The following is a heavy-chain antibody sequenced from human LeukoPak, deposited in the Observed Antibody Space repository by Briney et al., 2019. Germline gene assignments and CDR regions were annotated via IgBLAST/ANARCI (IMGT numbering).Heavy chain of an antibody. Sequence: SETLSLTCTVSGGSISSGDYYWSWIRQPPGKGLEWIGYSYYSGNTYYSPSLKSRITISVDTSKNQFSLTLTSVTAADTAVYYCAALRYYYYYTDVWGKGTTVTVSS. CDR3: AALRYYYYYTDV. CDR2: SYYSGNT. J-gene: IGHJ6*03. CDR1: GGSISSGDYY. V-gene: IGHV4-30-4*08.